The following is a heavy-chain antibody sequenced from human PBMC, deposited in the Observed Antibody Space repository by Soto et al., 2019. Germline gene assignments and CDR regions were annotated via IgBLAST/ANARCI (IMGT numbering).Heavy chain of an antibody. Sequence: GGSLRLSCAASGFTFSSYGMHWVRQAPGKGLEWVAVIWYDGSNKYYADSVKGRFTISRDNSKNTLYLQMNSLRAEDTAVYYCARTTGDDYRYYYYYMDVWGKGTTVTVSS. CDR2: IWYDGSNK. V-gene: IGHV3-33*01. D-gene: IGHD7-27*01. J-gene: IGHJ6*03. CDR3: ARTTGDDYRYYYYYMDV. CDR1: GFTFSSYG.